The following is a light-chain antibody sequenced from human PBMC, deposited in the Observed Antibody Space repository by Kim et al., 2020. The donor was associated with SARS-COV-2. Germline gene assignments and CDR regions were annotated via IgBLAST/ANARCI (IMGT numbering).Light chain of an antibody. Sequence: GQWITISCAGISSDVGGYNYVSWYQPHAGKPPNLMIYAVTNRPSGVSNRFSGSTSASTASLTISGLQPEDEADYYCSSYKSSDTVVFGGGTKLTVL. CDR1: SSDVGGYNY. J-gene: IGLJ2*01. CDR2: AVT. CDR3: SSYKSSDTVV. V-gene: IGLV2-14*03.